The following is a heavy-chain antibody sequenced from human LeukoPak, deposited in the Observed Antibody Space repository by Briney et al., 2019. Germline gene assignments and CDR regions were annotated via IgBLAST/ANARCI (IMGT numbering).Heavy chain of an antibody. J-gene: IGHJ4*02. CDR3: AREGGRMVRGVINY. CDR2: IYYSGST. Sequence: SETLSLTCTVSGGSISSGDYYWSWIRQPPGKGLEWIGYIYYSGSTYYNPSLKSRVTISVDTSKNQFSLKLSSVTAADTAVYYCAREGGRMVRGVINYWGQGTLVTVS. V-gene: IGHV4-30-4*01. D-gene: IGHD3-10*01. CDR1: GGSISSGDYY.